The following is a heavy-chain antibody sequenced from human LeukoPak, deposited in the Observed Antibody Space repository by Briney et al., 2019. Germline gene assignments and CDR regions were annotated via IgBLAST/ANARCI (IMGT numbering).Heavy chain of an antibody. CDR2: IYYSGST. J-gene: IGHJ4*02. CDR1: GGSISSYY. Sequence: SETLSLTCTVSGGSISSYYWSWIRQPPGKGLEWIGYIYYSGSTNYNPSLKSRVTISVDTSKNQFSLKLSSVTAADTAVYYCARDLGSYYGSGSQGPFDYWGQGTLVTVSS. D-gene: IGHD3-10*01. CDR3: ARDLGSYYGSGSQGPFDY. V-gene: IGHV4-59*01.